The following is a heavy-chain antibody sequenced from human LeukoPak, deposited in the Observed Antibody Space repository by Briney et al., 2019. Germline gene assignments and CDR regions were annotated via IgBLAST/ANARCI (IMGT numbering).Heavy chain of an antibody. Sequence: PSQTLSLTCTVSGGSISSGNYYWSWIRQPPGKGLEWIGYIYYSGSTYYNPSLKSRVTISVDTSKNQFSLKLSSVTAADTAVYYCARAGRNSGIGPYFDYWGQGTLVTVSS. CDR2: IYYSGST. D-gene: IGHD4-23*01. CDR3: ARAGRNSGIGPYFDY. J-gene: IGHJ4*02. CDR1: GGSISSGNYY. V-gene: IGHV4-30-4*01.